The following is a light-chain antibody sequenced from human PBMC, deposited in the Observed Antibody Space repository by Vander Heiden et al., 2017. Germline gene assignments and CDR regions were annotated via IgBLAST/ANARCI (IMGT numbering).Light chain of an antibody. V-gene: IGLV2-11*01. Sequence: QSALTQPRSVSGSPGQSVTISCTGTTSDVGGYNYVSWYQQHPGKAPKLMIYDVSNRPSGVPDRFSGANAGNTASLTISGLQAEDEADYYCCSYAGSYTFWVFGGGTKLTVL. CDR1: TSDVGGYNY. CDR3: CSYAGSYTFWV. J-gene: IGLJ3*02. CDR2: DVS.